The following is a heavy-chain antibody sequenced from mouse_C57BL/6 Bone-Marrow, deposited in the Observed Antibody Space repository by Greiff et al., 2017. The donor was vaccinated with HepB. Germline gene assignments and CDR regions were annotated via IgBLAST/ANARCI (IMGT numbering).Heavy chain of an antibody. Sequence: EVHLVESGGGLVQPGGSLKLSCAASGFTFSDYYMYWVRQTPEKRLEWVAYISNGGGSTYYPDTVKGRFTISRDNANNTLYLQMSRLKSEDTARYYCARHYVSRYWYFDVWGTGTTVTVSS. CDR1: GFTFSDYY. CDR3: ARHYVSRYWYFDV. V-gene: IGHV5-12*01. CDR2: ISNGGGST. J-gene: IGHJ1*03. D-gene: IGHD1-1*01.